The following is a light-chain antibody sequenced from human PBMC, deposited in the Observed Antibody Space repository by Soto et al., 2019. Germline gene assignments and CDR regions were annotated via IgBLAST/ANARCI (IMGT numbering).Light chain of an antibody. J-gene: IGLJ1*01. V-gene: IGLV2-14*01. Sequence: QSVLTQPASVSVSPGQSITISCTGTGSDVGGYNYVSWYQQYPGKAPKLMIYDVTNRPSGVSNRFSGSKSGNTAALIIFGLQAEDEADYYCCSYTSSSTYVFGTGTKLTVL. CDR2: DVT. CDR1: GSDVGGYNY. CDR3: CSYTSSSTYV.